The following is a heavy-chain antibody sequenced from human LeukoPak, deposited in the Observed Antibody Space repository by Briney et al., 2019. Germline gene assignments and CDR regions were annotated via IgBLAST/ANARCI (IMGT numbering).Heavy chain of an antibody. CDR1: GITVSSNY. D-gene: IGHD6-13*01. V-gene: IGHV3-66*01. Sequence: GGSLRLSCAASGITVSSNYMSWVRQAPGQGLEWVSVIYSGGSTYYADSVKGRFIISRDNSKNTLYLQMNSLRAEDTAVYYCARAPIAAAEFDYWGQGTLVTVSS. CDR3: ARAPIAAAEFDY. CDR2: IYSGGST. J-gene: IGHJ4*02.